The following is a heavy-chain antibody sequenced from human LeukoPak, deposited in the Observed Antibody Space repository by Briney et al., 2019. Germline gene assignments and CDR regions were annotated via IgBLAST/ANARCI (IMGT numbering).Heavy chain of an antibody. J-gene: IGHJ3*01. CDR3: AKRVDPDRSDLKAAFDV. CDR2: VLYDGRT. CDR1: GDSIRSDY. D-gene: IGHD3-22*01. V-gene: IGHV4-39*01. Sequence: SETLSLTCTVPGDSIRSDYWGWIRQTPGKGLEWIASVLYDGRTFYNPSLKSRLTMSVDTSKKQFSLRLTSVTAADTAIYYRAKRVDPDRSDLKAAFDVCGQGTMVTVSS.